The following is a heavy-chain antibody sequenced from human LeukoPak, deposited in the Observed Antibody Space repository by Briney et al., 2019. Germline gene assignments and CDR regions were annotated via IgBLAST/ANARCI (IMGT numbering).Heavy chain of an antibody. CDR3: AKGPIFGVVTNWFDP. V-gene: IGHV3-23*01. D-gene: IGHD3-3*01. Sequence: GGSLRLSCATSGFTFSNAWMSWVRQAPGKGLEWVSAISGSGGSTYYADSVKGRFTISRDNSKNTLYLQMNSLRAEDTAVYYCAKGPIFGVVTNWFDPWGQGTLVTVSS. CDR2: ISGSGGST. CDR1: GFTFSNAW. J-gene: IGHJ5*02.